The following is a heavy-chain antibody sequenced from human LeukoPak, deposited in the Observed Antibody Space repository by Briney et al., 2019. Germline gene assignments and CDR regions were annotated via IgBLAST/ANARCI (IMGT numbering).Heavy chain of an antibody. CDR3: ARDAVLRNIAAAGYFDY. V-gene: IGHV3-20*04. Sequence: GGSLRLSCAASGFTFSTYNMNWVRQAPGKGLEWVSGINWNGGSTGYADSVKGRFTISRDNAKNSLYLQMNSLRAEDTALYYCARDAVLRNIAAAGYFDYWGQGTLVTVSS. J-gene: IGHJ4*02. CDR2: INWNGGST. CDR1: GFTFSTYN. D-gene: IGHD6-13*01.